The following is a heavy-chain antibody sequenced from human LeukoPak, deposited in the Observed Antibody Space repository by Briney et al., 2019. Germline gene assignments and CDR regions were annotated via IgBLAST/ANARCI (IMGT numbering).Heavy chain of an antibody. CDR3: ARDRRDIVVVVAATYRYYGMDV. Sequence: GRSLRLSCAASGFTFSSYAVHWVGQAPGKGLEWVAVISYDGSNKYYADSVKGRFTISRDNSKNTLYLQMNSLRAEDTAVYYCARDRRDIVVVVAATYRYYGMDVWGKGTTVTVSS. V-gene: IGHV3-30*04. D-gene: IGHD2-15*01. J-gene: IGHJ6*04. CDR1: GFTFSSYA. CDR2: ISYDGSNK.